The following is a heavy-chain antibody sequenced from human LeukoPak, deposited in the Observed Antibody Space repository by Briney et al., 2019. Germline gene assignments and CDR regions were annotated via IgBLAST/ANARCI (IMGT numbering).Heavy chain of an antibody. Sequence: SETLSLTCTVSSGSISSYYWGWIRQPPGKGLEWIADIYYSGSTNYNPSLKSRVTISVDTSKNQFSLRLSSVTAADTAMYYCARQIDYYDSSGYTYYFDYWGQGTLVTVSS. J-gene: IGHJ4*02. CDR3: ARQIDYYDSSGYTYYFDY. D-gene: IGHD3-22*01. V-gene: IGHV4-59*01. CDR1: SGSISSYY. CDR2: IYYSGST.